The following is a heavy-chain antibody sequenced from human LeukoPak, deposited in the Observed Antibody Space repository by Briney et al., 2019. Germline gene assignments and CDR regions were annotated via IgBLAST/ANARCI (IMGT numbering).Heavy chain of an antibody. J-gene: IGHJ1*01. CDR2: INPNSGGT. CDR1: GYTFTGYY. D-gene: IGHD3-10*01. CDR3: AREVTMVRGVNPPYFQH. Sequence: ASVKVSCKASGYTFTGYYMHWVRQAPRQGLEWMGWINPNSGGTNYAQKFQGRVTMTRDTSISTAYMELSRLRSDDTAVYYCAREVTMVRGVNPPYFQHWGQGTLVTVSS. V-gene: IGHV1-2*02.